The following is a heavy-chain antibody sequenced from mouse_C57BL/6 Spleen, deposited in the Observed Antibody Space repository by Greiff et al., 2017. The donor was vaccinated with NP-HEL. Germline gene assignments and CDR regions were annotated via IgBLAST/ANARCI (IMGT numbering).Heavy chain of an antibody. D-gene: IGHD1-1*01. CDR2: IYPRSGNT. J-gene: IGHJ2*01. V-gene: IGHV1-81*01. Sequence: VHLVESGAELARPGASVKLSCKASGYTFTSYGISWVKQRTGQGLEWIGEIYPRSGNTYYNEKFKGKATLTADKSSSTAYMELRSLTSEDSAVYFCASTVVPDFDYWGQGTTLTVSS. CDR3: ASTVVPDFDY. CDR1: GYTFTSYG.